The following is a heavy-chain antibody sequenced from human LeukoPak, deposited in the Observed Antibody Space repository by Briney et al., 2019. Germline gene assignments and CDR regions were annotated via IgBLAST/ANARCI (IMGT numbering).Heavy chain of an antibody. D-gene: IGHD3-10*01. V-gene: IGHV4-34*01. CDR2: INHSGIT. J-gene: IGHJ4*02. Sequence: PSETLSLTCAVYGGSFSGYYWSWIRQPPGKGLEWIGEINHSGITNYNPSLKSRVTISVDTSKNQSSLKLSSVTAADTAVYYCAGVAYGSGSGCDYWGQGTLVTVSS. CDR3: AGVAYGSGSGCDY. CDR1: GGSFSGYY.